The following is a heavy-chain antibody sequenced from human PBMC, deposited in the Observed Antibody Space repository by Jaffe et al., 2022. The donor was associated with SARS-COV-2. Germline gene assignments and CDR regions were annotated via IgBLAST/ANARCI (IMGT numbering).Heavy chain of an antibody. J-gene: IGHJ4*02. CDR2: IYWDDDK. CDR1: GFSLSTNDVGVG. Sequence: QITLKESGPTLVKPTQTLTLTCTFSGFSLSTNDVGVGVGWIRQPPGKALEWLALIYWDDDKRYSPSLKTRLTITRDTSKNQVVLTMTNMDPVDTATYYCARFYFAYYFDSWGQGTLVTVSS. CDR3: ARFYFAYYFDS. V-gene: IGHV2-5*02. D-gene: IGHD3-9*01.